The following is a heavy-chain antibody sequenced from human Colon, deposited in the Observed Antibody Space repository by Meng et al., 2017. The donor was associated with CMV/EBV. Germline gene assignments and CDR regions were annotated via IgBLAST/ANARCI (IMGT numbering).Heavy chain of an antibody. V-gene: IGHV3-13*01. CDR2: IGTVGDT. J-gene: IGHJ4*02. CDR3: ARARSPTHFDY. CDR1: GFAFSTYD. Sequence: GESLKISCTASGFAFSTYDFHWVRQPTGKGLEWVSSIGTVGDTYSIGSVKGRFIISREDAKNSVYLQMNGLRDGDTGLYYCARARSPTHFDYWGQGALVTVSS.